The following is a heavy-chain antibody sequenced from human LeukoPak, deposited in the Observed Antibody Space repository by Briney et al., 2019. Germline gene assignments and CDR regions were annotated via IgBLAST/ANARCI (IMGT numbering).Heavy chain of an antibody. D-gene: IGHD6-19*01. V-gene: IGHV3-64*01. CDR2: ITTTGGGT. J-gene: IGHJ6*03. CDR1: GFTFSNYA. Sequence: PGGSLRLSCAAPGFTFSNYAMHWVRQAPGRGLEYVSAITTTGGGTYYANSVKGRFTISRDNSKNTLYLQMGSLGAEDMAIYYCARRAGRFYMDVWGKGTTVTVSS. CDR3: ARRAGRFYMDV.